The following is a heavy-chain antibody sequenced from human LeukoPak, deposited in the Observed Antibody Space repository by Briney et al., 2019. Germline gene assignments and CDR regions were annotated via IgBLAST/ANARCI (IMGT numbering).Heavy chain of an antibody. Sequence: PSETLSLTCVASGGSLHRSFWTWVRQPPGKGLEWIGLIYSSGTTDYSPSPKSRLTISIDTSKNQFSLRLASVTTAGTAVYYCGRRPAVDGPIDSWGQGTLVAVSS. J-gene: IGHJ4*02. CDR2: IYSSGTT. CDR1: GGSLHRSF. CDR3: GRRPAVDGPIDS. V-gene: IGHV4-59*01. D-gene: IGHD3/OR15-3a*01.